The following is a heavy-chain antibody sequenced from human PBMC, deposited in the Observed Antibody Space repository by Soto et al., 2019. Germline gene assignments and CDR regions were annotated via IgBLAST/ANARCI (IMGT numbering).Heavy chain of an antibody. CDR3: ARGAQGFFPVSGIYFYFDH. CDR2: VHPDSGGT. J-gene: IGHJ4*02. D-gene: IGHD3-22*01. CDR1: GYIFTDHL. Sequence: ASVKVSCKTSGYIFTDHLIHWVRQSPGQGLQWVGWVHPDSGGTNVAQAFQDRVTMIADTSITTAYMDLARLRPDDTAIFYCARGAQGFFPVSGIYFYFDHWGQGTPVTVSS. V-gene: IGHV1-2*02.